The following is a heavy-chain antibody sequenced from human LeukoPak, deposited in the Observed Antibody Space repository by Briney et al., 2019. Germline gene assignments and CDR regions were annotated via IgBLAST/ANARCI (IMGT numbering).Heavy chain of an antibody. J-gene: IGHJ5*02. CDR3: VCSGDRRWFDP. CDR2: INHSGST. Sequence: PSETLSLTCAVYGGSFSGYYRSWIRQPPGKGLEWIGEINHSGSTNYNPSLKSRVTISVDTSKNQFSLKLSSVTAADTAVYYCVCSGDRRWFDPWGQGTLVTVSS. CDR1: GGSFSGYY. V-gene: IGHV4-34*01. D-gene: IGHD3-10*02.